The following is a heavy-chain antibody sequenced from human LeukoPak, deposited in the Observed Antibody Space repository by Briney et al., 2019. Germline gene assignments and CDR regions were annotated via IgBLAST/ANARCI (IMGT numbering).Heavy chain of an antibody. CDR3: ASLKYHYDTSGHYYFDN. J-gene: IGHJ4*02. V-gene: IGHV4-59*01. CDR1: GGSISSYY. Sequence: PSETLSLTCTVSGGSISSYYWSWIRQPPGKGLEWIGYIYYSGSTNYSPSLKSRVTISVDTSRKHFSLKLSSVTAADTAVYYCASLKYHYDTSGHYYFDNWGQGTLVTVSS. CDR2: IYYSGST. D-gene: IGHD3-22*01.